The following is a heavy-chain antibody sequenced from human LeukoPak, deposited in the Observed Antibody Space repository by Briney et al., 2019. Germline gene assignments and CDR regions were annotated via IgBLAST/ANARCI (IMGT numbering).Heavy chain of an antibody. CDR3: GTPQSPSRGFYMDV. CDR2: ILGNGRST. Sequence: GGSLRLSCAASGFTFSNYAMSWVRQAPGKGLERVAAILGNGRSTYYTDSVKGRFTISRDNSKNTLYLQMHTLRVEDTAVYYCGTPQSPSRGFYMDVWGKGTTVTVSS. CDR1: GFTFSNYA. V-gene: IGHV3-23*01. J-gene: IGHJ6*03.